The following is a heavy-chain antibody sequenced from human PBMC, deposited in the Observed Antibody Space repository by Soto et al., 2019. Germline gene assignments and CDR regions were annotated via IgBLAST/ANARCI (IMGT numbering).Heavy chain of an antibody. Sequence: SVKVSCKASGVTFSSYAISWVRQAPGQGLEWMGGIIPIFGTANYAQKFQGRVTITADESTSTAYMELSSLRSEDTAVYYCARAQHIVVVTAHNWFDPWGQGTLVTVSS. CDR3: ARAQHIVVVTAHNWFDP. D-gene: IGHD2-21*02. V-gene: IGHV1-69*13. CDR1: GVTFSSYA. CDR2: IIPIFGTA. J-gene: IGHJ5*02.